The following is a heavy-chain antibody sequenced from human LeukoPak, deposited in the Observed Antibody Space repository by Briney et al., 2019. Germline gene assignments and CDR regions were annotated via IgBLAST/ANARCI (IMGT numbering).Heavy chain of an antibody. V-gene: IGHV3-23*01. CDR2: ISGSGGST. D-gene: IGHD5-18*01. CDR1: GFTFSSYA. Sequence: PGGSLRLSCAASGFTFSSYAMSWVRQAPGKGLEWVSAISGSGGSTYYADSVKGRFTNSRDNSKNTLYLHMNSLRAEDTAVYYCAKAVDTAIVKKSNYFDYWGQGTVVTVSS. J-gene: IGHJ4*02. CDR3: AKAVDTAIVKKSNYFDY.